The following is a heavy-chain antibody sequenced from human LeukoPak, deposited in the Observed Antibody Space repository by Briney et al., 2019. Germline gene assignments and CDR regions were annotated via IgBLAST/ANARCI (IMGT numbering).Heavy chain of an antibody. Sequence: GGSLRLSCAASGFTFSSYGMHWVRQAPGKGLEWVAVISYDGSNKYYADSVKGRFTISRDNSKNTLYLQMNSLRAEDTAVYYCAKDRSVVVAATLLDYWGQGTLVTVSS. V-gene: IGHV3-30*18. D-gene: IGHD2-15*01. J-gene: IGHJ4*02. CDR2: ISYDGSNK. CDR3: AKDRSVVVAATLLDY. CDR1: GFTFSSYG.